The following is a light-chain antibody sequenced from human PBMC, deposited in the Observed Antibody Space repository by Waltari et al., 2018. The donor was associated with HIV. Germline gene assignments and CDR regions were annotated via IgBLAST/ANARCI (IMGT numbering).Light chain of an antibody. CDR2: TTS. CDR1: QNIDKY. J-gene: IGKJ1*01. CDR3: QQGYNTPPWT. V-gene: IGKV1-39*01. Sequence: IQMTQSPSSLSASIGHRVTITCRASQNIDKYLNWYQQKAGKAPKLLIYTTSNLQSGVPSRFSGSGSGTEFTLTISSLQPEDLATYYCQQGYNTPPWTFAPGTKVEVK.